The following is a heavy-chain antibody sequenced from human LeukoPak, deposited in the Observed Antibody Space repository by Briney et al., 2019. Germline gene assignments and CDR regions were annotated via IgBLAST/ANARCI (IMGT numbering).Heavy chain of an antibody. V-gene: IGHV4-34*01. CDR3: ARGREMATIMFDY. CDR2: INHSGST. D-gene: IGHD5-24*01. CDR1: GGSFSGYY. Sequence: SETLSLTCAVYGGSFSGYYWSWIRQPPGKGLAWIGEINHSGSTNYNPSLKSRVTISVDTSKNQFSLKLSSVTAADTAVYYCARGREMATIMFDYWGQGTLVTVSS. J-gene: IGHJ4*02.